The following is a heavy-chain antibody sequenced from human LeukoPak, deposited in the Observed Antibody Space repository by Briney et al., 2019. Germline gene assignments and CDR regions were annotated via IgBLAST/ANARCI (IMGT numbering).Heavy chain of an antibody. CDR1: GYSISSGYY. Sequence: SETLSLTCTVSGYSISSGYYWGWIRQPPGKGLEWIGSIYHSGSTYYNPSLKSRVTISVDTSKNQFSLKLSSVTAADTAVYYCARDHYESWFDPWGQGTLVTASS. V-gene: IGHV4-38-2*02. J-gene: IGHJ5*02. CDR2: IYHSGST. CDR3: ARDHYESWFDP. D-gene: IGHD4-17*01.